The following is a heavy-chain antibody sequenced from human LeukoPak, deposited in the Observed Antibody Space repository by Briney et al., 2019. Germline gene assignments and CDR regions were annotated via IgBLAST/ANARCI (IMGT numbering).Heavy chain of an antibody. CDR1: GGSISSSSYY. V-gene: IGHV4-39*01. CDR3: AINGDYPYYFDY. CDR2: IYYSAST. D-gene: IGHD4-17*01. J-gene: IGHJ4*02. Sequence: PSETLSLTCTVSGGSISSSSYYWGWIRQPPGKGLEWIGSIYYSASTYYNPSLKSRVTISVDTSKNQFSLKLSSVTAADTAVYYCAINGDYPYYFDYWGQGTLVTVSS.